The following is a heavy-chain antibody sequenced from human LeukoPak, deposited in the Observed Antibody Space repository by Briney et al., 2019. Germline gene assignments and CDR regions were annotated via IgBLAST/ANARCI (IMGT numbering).Heavy chain of an antibody. CDR2: ISYDGSNK. V-gene: IGHV3-30*18. Sequence: GRSLRLSCAASGFTFSSYGMHWVRQAPGKGLEWVAVISYDGSNKYYADSVKGRFTISRDNSKNTLYLQMNSLRAEDTAVYYYAKIPIVGPGGYWGQGTLVTVSS. CDR3: AKIPIVGPGGY. J-gene: IGHJ4*02. D-gene: IGHD1-26*01. CDR1: GFTFSSYG.